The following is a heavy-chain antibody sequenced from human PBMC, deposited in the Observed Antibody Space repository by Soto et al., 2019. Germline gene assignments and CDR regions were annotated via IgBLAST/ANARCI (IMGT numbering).Heavy chain of an antibody. CDR2: IYYSGST. CDR3: ASSHAGAHITAAVH. CDR1: GGSISSGDYY. D-gene: IGHD6-13*01. V-gene: IGHV4-30-4*08. J-gene: IGHJ4*02. Sequence: SETLSLTCTVSGGSISSGDYYWSWIRQPPGKGLEWIGYIYYSGSTYYNPSLKSRVTISVDTSKNQFSLKLSSVTAADTAVYYCASSHAGAHITAAVHWGQGTLVTSPQ.